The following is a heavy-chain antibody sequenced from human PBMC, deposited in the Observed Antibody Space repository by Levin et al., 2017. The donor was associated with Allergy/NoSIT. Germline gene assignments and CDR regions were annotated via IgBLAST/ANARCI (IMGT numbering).Heavy chain of an antibody. CDR1: GFTFSSYG. Sequence: GGSLRLSCAASGFTFSSYGMHWVRQAPGKGLEWVAVIWYDGSNKYYADSVKGRFTISRDNSKNTLYLQMNSLRAEDTAVYYCARDMTTVTTESMGLDYWGQGTLVTVSS. J-gene: IGHJ4*02. D-gene: IGHD4-17*01. V-gene: IGHV3-33*01. CDR3: ARDMTTVTTESMGLDY. CDR2: IWYDGSNK.